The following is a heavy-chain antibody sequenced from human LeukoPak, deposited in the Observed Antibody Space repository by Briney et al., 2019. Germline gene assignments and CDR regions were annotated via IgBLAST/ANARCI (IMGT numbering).Heavy chain of an antibody. CDR3: ARHRYSSSFYYYYYMDV. Sequence: SETLSLTCTVSGGSISSYCWSWIRQPPGKGLEWIGYIYTSGSTNYNPSLKSRVTISVDTSKNQFSLKLSSVTAADTAVYYCARHRYSSSFYYYYYMDVWGKGTTVTVSS. J-gene: IGHJ6*03. CDR1: GGSISSYC. D-gene: IGHD6-6*01. CDR2: IYTSGST. V-gene: IGHV4-4*09.